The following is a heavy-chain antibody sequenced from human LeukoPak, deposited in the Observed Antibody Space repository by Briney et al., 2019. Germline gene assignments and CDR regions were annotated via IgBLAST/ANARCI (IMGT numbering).Heavy chain of an antibody. V-gene: IGHV4-4*07. D-gene: IGHD6-6*01. CDR2: IYTSGST. CDR3: ARGGLPQSIAEYYFDY. Sequence: SETLSLTCTVSGGSISRYYWSWIRQPAGKGVEWIGRIYTSGSTKYNPSLKSRVTMSVDTSKNQFSLKLSSVTAADTAVYYCARGGLPQSIAEYYFDYWGQGTLVTVSS. J-gene: IGHJ4*02. CDR1: GGSISRYY.